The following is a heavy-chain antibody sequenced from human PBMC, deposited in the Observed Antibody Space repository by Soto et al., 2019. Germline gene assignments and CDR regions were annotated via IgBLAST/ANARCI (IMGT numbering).Heavy chain of an antibody. CDR2: MNPNSGNT. V-gene: IGHV1-8*01. CDR1: GYTFTSYD. D-gene: IGHD4-17*01. Sequence: QVQLVQSGAEVKKPGASVKVSCKASGYTFTSYDINWVRQATGQGLEYLGWMNPNSGNTAYVQKFQGRVTMTWDTPITTDYMELSSLRSEDTAVYFCARGIKYGAYSRWFDPWGQGTLVTVSS. J-gene: IGHJ5*02. CDR3: ARGIKYGAYSRWFDP.